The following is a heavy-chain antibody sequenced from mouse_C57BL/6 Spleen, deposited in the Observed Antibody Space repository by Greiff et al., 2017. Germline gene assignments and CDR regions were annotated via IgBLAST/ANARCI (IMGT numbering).Heavy chain of an antibody. CDR1: GYTFTDYN. D-gene: IGHD1-1*01. CDR3: ARKFLITTVVDYAMDY. J-gene: IGHJ4*01. CDR2: INPNNGGT. V-gene: IGHV1-18*01. Sequence: EVQLQQSGPELVKPGASVKIPCKASGYTFTDYNMDWVKQSHGKSLEWIGDINPNNGGTIYNQKFKGKATLTVDKSSSTAYMVLRSLTSEDTAVYYCARKFLITTVVDYAMDYWGQGTSVTVSS.